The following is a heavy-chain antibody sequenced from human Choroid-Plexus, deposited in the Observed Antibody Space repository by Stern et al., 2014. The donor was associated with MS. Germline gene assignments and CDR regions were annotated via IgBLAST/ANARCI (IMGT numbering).Heavy chain of an antibody. J-gene: IGHJ5*02. CDR2: VSYDGSNK. Sequence: QVQLVESGGGVVQPGRPLRLSCVASGFTFGSCAMHWVRQAPGKGLEWGAGVSYDGSNKYYADSVKGRFTISRDNSQNTLYMQMSSLRPEDTAVYYCAKDRQYLTYFFDHWGHGSLVTVSS. CDR1: GFTFGSCA. V-gene: IGHV3-30*18. CDR3: AKDRQYLTYFFDH. D-gene: IGHD2/OR15-2a*01.